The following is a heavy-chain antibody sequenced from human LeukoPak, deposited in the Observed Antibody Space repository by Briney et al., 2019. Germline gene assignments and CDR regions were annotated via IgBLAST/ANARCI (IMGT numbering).Heavy chain of an antibody. CDR3: AKDVGSYGDYFDY. J-gene: IGHJ4*02. CDR1: GFTFSSYA. D-gene: IGHD4-17*01. Sequence: GGSLRLSCAASGFTFSSYAMSWVRQAPGKGLEWVSAISGSGGSTYYADSVKGRFTISRDNSKNTLYLQMNSLSAEDTAVYYCAKDVGSYGDYFDYWGQGTLVTVSS. V-gene: IGHV3-23*01. CDR2: ISGSGGST.